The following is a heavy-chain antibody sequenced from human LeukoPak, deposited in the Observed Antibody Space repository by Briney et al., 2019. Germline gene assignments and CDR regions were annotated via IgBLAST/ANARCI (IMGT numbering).Heavy chain of an antibody. J-gene: IGHJ4*02. CDR3: ARGRGRVVVITYYCDY. CDR1: GFTFSSYA. CDR2: ISYDGSNK. D-gene: IGHD3-22*01. V-gene: IGHV3-30-3*01. Sequence: GRSLRLSCAASGFTFSSYAMHWVRQAPGKGLEWVAVISYDGSNKYYADSVKGRFTISRDNSKNTLYLQMNSLRAEDTAVYYCARGRGRVVVITYYCDYWGQGTLVTVFS.